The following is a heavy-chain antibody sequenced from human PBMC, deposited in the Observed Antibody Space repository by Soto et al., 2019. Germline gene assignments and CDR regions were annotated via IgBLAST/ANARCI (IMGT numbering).Heavy chain of an antibody. V-gene: IGHV4-59*08. CDR1: SGPIGKVY. D-gene: IGHD3-10*01. CDR3: ARLLYGSGSWFDP. Sequence: CGXPSPNRPISSGPIGKVYRRLIPQPPGKGLEWIGYIYYSGSTNYNPSLKSRVTISVDTSKNQFSLKLSSVTAADTAVYYCARLLYGSGSWFDPWGQGTLVTVS. J-gene: IGHJ5*02. CDR2: IYYSGST.